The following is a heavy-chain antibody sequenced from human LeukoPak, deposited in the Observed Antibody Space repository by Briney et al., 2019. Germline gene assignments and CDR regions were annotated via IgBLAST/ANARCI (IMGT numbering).Heavy chain of an antibody. V-gene: IGHV4-4*09. Sequence: SETLSLTCTVSGGSISSYYWSWIRQPPGKGLEWIGYIYTSVSTNYNPSLKSRVTISLDASKNQFSLNLSSVTSADTAVYCCAGLNCSWLDAFDIWGQGTMVTVSS. J-gene: IGHJ3*02. CDR2: IYTSVST. D-gene: IGHD2-15*01. CDR3: AGLNCSWLDAFDI. CDR1: GGSISSYY.